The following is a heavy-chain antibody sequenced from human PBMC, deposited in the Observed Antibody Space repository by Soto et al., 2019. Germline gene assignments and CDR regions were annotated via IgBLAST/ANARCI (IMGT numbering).Heavy chain of an antibody. Sequence: PSQTLSLTCAISGDSVSNKSVAWKWIRQSPSRGLEWLGRTYYRSQWYDDYAVSVKSRIVISPDTSKNQFSLQLNSVTPEDAAVYYCTRFDWSDVRTCFDPWGQETLVTVS. V-gene: IGHV6-1*01. J-gene: IGHJ5*02. CDR3: TRFDWSDVRTCFDP. CDR2: TYYRSQWYD. CDR1: GDSVSNKSVA. D-gene: IGHD1-1*01.